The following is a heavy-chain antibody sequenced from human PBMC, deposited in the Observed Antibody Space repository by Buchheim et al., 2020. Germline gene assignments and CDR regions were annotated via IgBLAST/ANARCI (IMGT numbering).Heavy chain of an antibody. CDR3: ARDRTFDY. V-gene: IGHV3-48*03. CDR1: GFTFSSYE. Sequence: EVQLVESGGGLVQPGGSLRLSCAASGFTFSSYEMNWVRQAPGKGLEWISYINSGGGIIHYADSVKGRFTISRDNAKNSLSLQMNSLRAEDTGIYYCARDRTFDYWGQGTL. J-gene: IGHJ4*02. CDR2: INSGGGII.